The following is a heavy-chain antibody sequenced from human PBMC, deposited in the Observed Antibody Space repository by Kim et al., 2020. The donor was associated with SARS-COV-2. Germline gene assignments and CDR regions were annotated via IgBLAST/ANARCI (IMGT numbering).Heavy chain of an antibody. V-gene: IGHV3-53*01. CDR2: INSGGGT. J-gene: IGHJ6*01. Sequence: GGSLRLSCAASGFTVSSTYMSWVRQPPGKGLEWLSVINSGGGTDYADSVKGRFTISRDTSKNTLYLQMNNVRAEDTAVYNCARAQTMVTSSNYYYGMDV. CDR1: GFTVSSTY. CDR3: ARAQTMVTSSNYYYGMDV. D-gene: IGHD4-17*01.